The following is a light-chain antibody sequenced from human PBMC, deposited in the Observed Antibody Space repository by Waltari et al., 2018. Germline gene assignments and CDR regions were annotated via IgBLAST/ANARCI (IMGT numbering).Light chain of an antibody. CDR1: TRGGGGVNY. CDR3: SSYAGSNAWV. CDR2: EVS. Sequence: QSALTQPPSASGSPAPPVTIPCTGPTRGGGGVNYVSWDQQHPGNPPHHMIYEVSTRPSGVPDRFSGSKSGNTASLTVSGLQAEDEADYYCSSYAGSNAWVFGGGTKLTVL. J-gene: IGLJ3*02. V-gene: IGLV2-8*01.